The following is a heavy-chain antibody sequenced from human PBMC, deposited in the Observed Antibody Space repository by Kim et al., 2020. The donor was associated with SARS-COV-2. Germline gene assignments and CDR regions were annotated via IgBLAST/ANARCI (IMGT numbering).Heavy chain of an antibody. D-gene: IGHD3-10*01. J-gene: IGHJ5*02. Sequence: ASVKVSCRASGYTFTGYYIHWVRQAPGQGLEWMGRINPNSGDTNYAQKFQDRVTMTRDTSISTAYMQLSSLRSDDTAVYYCAGGCPSGANWFDPWGQGTL. CDR3: AGGCPSGANWFDP. CDR1: GYTFTGYY. CDR2: INPNSGDT. V-gene: IGHV1-2*06.